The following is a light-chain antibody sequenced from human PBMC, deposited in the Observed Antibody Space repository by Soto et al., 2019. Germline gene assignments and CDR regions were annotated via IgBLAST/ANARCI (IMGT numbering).Light chain of an antibody. CDR3: CSYAGSSTLV. Sequence: QSALTQPASVSGSPGQSITISCTGTSSDVGSYNLVSWYQQHPGKAPKLMIYEGSERPSGVSNRFSGSKSGNTASLTISGLQAEDAADYYCCSYAGSSTLVFGGGTQLTVL. CDR2: EGS. CDR1: SSDVGSYNL. J-gene: IGLJ3*02. V-gene: IGLV2-23*01.